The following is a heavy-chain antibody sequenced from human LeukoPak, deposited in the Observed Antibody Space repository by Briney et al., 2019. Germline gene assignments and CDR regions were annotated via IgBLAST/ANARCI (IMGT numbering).Heavy chain of an antibody. Sequence: GGSLRLSCAASGFPFNNQTMSWVRQAPGKGLDWVASMREDGSIINYVDSVKGRFTISRDNPKNSLYLQMNSLRAEDTAVYYCARGGAARGRFENWGQGTLVTVSS. J-gene: IGHJ4*02. D-gene: IGHD6-25*01. V-gene: IGHV3-7*01. CDR1: GFPFNNQT. CDR3: ARGGAARGRFEN. CDR2: MREDGSII.